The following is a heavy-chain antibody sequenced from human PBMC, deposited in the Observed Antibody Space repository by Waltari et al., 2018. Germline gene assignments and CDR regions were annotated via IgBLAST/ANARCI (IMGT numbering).Heavy chain of an antibody. CDR3: ARTVRAAAPFDY. CDR2: INHSGST. V-gene: IGHV4-34*01. J-gene: IGHJ4*02. D-gene: IGHD2-15*01. Sequence: QVQLQQWGAGLLKPSETLSLTCAVYGGSFSGYYWSWIRQPPGKGREWIGEINHSGSTNDNPCRKSRVTISVDTSKNQFSLKLSSVTAADTAVYYCARTVRAAAPFDYWGQGTLVTVSS. CDR1: GGSFSGYY.